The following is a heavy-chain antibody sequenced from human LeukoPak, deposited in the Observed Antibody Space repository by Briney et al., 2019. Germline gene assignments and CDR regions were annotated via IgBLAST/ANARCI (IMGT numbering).Heavy chain of an antibody. V-gene: IGHV3-23*01. Sequence: PGMSLRPSCAAPEFTLTTYAMSWAPPAPGKGLEWVSVIIGSGGDTYYADSVKGRFTISRDSSKNTVYLQMNSLRGEDTAVYYCAKSRFFTGWTNDYWGQGALVTVSS. J-gene: IGHJ4*02. CDR1: EFTLTTYA. D-gene: IGHD3-9*01. CDR2: IIGSGGDT. CDR3: AKSRFFTGWTNDY.